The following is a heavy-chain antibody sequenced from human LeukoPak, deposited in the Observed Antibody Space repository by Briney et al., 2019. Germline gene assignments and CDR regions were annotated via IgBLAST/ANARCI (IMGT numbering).Heavy chain of an antibody. CDR2: VSPFNGNT. CDR3: WRRGGSYSHSDF. Sequence: ASVKVSCKASGYTFSSYGIIWVRQAPGQGLQWMGWVSPFNGNTDYAPKLQGRVTMTTDTSTTTAYMELRSLTSDDTAVYYCWRRGGSYSHSDFWGQGTLVTVSS. CDR1: GYTFSSYG. V-gene: IGHV1-18*01. D-gene: IGHD1-26*01. J-gene: IGHJ4*02.